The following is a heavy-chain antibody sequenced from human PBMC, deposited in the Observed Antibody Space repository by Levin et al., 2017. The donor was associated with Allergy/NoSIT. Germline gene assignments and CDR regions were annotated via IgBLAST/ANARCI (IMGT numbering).Heavy chain of an antibody. CDR1: GFTFSHAW. CDR2: IKSKSDGGTI. D-gene: IGHD6-19*01. J-gene: IGHJ4*02. CDR3: ATPRSDIKFDY. Sequence: PGGSLRLSCATSGFTFSHAWMSWVRQAPGKGLEWVGRIKSKSDGGTIEYAAPVKGRFTISRDDSKNTLFLQMNSLKNEDTAVYYCATPRSDIKFDYWGQGTLVTVSS. V-gene: IGHV3-15*01.